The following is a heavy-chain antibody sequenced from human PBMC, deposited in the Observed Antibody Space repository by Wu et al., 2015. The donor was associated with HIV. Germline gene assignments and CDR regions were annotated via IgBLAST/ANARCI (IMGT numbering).Heavy chain of an antibody. V-gene: IGHV1-8*01. Sequence: QVQLVQSGAEVKTPGASVKVSCKTSGYTLTSYDISWVRQATGQGLEWMGWMNPNSGKTGYAQKFQGRVTMTWSTSISTAYMELTSLRSEDTAVYYCARGRQNCGGDCYFDYWARNAGHRFL. CDR1: GYTLTSYD. CDR3: ARGRQNCGGDCYFDY. CDR2: MNPNSGKT. J-gene: IGHJ4*01. D-gene: IGHD2-21*02.